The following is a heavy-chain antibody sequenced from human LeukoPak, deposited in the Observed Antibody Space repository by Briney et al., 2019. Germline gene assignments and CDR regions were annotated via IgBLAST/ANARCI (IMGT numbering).Heavy chain of an antibody. D-gene: IGHD3-16*02. CDR2: INHSGST. CDR1: GGSFSGYY. Sequence: SETLSLTRAVYGGSFSGYYWSWIRQPPGKGLEWIGEINHSGSTNYNPSLKSRVTISVDTSKNQFSLKLSSVTPEDTAVYYCARNVRLGSGELSFAPFKNWFDPWGQGTLVTVSS. CDR3: ARNVRLGSGELSFAPFKNWFDP. J-gene: IGHJ5*02. V-gene: IGHV4-34*01.